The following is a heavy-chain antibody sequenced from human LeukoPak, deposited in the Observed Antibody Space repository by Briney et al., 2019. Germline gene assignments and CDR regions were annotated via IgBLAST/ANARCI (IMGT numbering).Heavy chain of an antibody. D-gene: IGHD4-17*01. J-gene: IGHJ4*02. Sequence: GGSLRLSXAASGFTFSSYWMSWVRQAPGKGLEWVANIKQDGSEKYYVDSVKGRFTISRDNAKNSLYLQMNSLRAEETAVYYCAFPGDYGPFDYWGQGTLVTVSS. CDR2: IKQDGSEK. V-gene: IGHV3-7*01. CDR3: AFPGDYGPFDY. CDR1: GFTFSSYW.